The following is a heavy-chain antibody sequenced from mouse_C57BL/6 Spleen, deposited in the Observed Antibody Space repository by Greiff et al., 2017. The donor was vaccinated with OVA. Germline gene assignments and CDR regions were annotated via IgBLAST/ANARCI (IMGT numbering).Heavy chain of an antibody. CDR2: IYPGDGDT. CDR3: ARRITTYYAMDY. CDR1: GYAFSSYW. J-gene: IGHJ4*01. Sequence: VQLQESGAELVKPGASVKISCKASGYAFSSYWMNWVKQRPGKGLEWIGQIYPGDGDTNYNGKFEGKATLTADKSSSTAYMQLSSLTSEDSAVYFGARRITTYYAMDYWGQGTSVTVSS. D-gene: IGHD1-1*01. V-gene: IGHV1-80*01.